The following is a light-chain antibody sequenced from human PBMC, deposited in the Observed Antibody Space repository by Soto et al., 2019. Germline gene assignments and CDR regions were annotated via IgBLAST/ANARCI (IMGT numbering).Light chain of an antibody. CDR1: SSFIGSYTS. Sequence: QPALTQPPSASGSPGQSVTTSGPGTSSFIGSYTSLSCYHQHPGTAPKLLIYGVTKRPSGLPDRFSGSKAANTASLTVSGVQAEDEANYYCSSYTSSTTKVFGTGTKVTVL. J-gene: IGLJ1*01. CDR2: GVT. V-gene: IGLV2-8*01. CDR3: SSYTSSTTKV.